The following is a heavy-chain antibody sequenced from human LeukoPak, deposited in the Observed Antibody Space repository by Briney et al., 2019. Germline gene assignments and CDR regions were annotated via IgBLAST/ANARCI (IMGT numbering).Heavy chain of an antibody. CDR2: INPSGGSI. D-gene: IGHD3-10*01. CDR3: ARENYGSGSYWWFDP. Sequence: ASVKVSCKASGYIFTSYYMYWVRQAPGQGLEWMGIINPSGGSIRYAQKFQGRVTITADESTSTAYMELSSLRSEDTAVYYCARENYGSGSYWWFDPWGQGTLVTVSS. CDR1: GYIFTSYY. V-gene: IGHV1-46*01. J-gene: IGHJ5*02.